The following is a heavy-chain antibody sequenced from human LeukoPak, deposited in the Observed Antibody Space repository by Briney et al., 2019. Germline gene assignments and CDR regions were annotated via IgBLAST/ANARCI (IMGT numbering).Heavy chain of an antibody. CDR3: ANRISGSSS. CDR1: GFTFSTYA. V-gene: IGHV3-23*01. J-gene: IGHJ5*02. CDR2: ISSGGGHT. D-gene: IGHD3-10*01. Sequence: GRSLRLSCAASGFTFSTYAMSWISQAPGKGLEWVSAISSGGGHTDYADSVKGRFTISRDNSKNTVFLQMNSLRAEDTGVYYCANRISGSSSWGQGTLVTVSS.